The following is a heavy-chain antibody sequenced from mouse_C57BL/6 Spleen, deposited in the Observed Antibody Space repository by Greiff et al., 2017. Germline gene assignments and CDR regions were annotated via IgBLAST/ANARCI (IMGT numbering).Heavy chain of an antibody. J-gene: IGHJ3*01. D-gene: IGHD2-2*01. CDR2: IYPSDSET. V-gene: IGHV1-61*01. Sequence: HVQLQQPGAELVRPGSSVKLSCKASGYTFTSYWMDWVKQRPGQGLEWIGNIYPSDSETHYNQKFKDKATLTVDKSSSTAYMQLSSLTSEDSAVYYCARDYGYDEGFAYWGQGTLVTVSA. CDR3: ARDYGYDEGFAY. CDR1: GYTFTSYW.